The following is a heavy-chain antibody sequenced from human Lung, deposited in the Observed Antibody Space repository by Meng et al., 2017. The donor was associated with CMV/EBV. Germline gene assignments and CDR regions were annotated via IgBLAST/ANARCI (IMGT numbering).Heavy chain of an antibody. V-gene: IGHV3-30*02. CDR2: IRYDGSNK. D-gene: IGHD3-10*01. CDR1: GFTFSSYG. Sequence: GGSXRLXCAASGFTFSSYGMHWVRQAPGKGLEWVAFIRYDGSNKYYADSVKGRFTISRDNSKNTLYLQMNSLRAEDTAVYYCAKDAGVRPGVPGWDGMDVXGQAXTVTVSS. J-gene: IGHJ6*02. CDR3: AKDAGVRPGVPGWDGMDV.